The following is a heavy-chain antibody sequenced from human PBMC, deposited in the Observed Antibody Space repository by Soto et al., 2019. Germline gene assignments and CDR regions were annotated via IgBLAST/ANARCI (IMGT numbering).Heavy chain of an antibody. D-gene: IGHD4-17*01. V-gene: IGHV4-34*01. J-gene: IGHJ4*02. CDR1: GGSFSGYY. CDR3: ARALSSGVTTDY. Sequence: SETLSLTCAVYGGSFSGYYWSWIRQPPGKGLEWIGEINHSGSTNYNPSLKSRVTTSVDTSKNQFSLKLSSVTAADTAVYYCARALSSGVTTDYWGQGTLVTVSS. CDR2: INHSGST.